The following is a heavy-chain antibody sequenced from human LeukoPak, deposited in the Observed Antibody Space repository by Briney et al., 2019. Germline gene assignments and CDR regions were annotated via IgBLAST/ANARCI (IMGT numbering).Heavy chain of an antibody. CDR1: GFTVSSNY. CDR2: IYSGGST. Sequence: GGSLRLSCAASGFTVSSNYMSWVRQAPGKGLEWVSVIYSGGSTYYADSVKGRFTISRDNSKNTLYLQMNSLRAGDTAVYYCARSYSSSWYEDYWGQGTLVTVSS. V-gene: IGHV3-66*01. CDR3: ARSYSSSWYEDY. D-gene: IGHD6-13*01. J-gene: IGHJ4*02.